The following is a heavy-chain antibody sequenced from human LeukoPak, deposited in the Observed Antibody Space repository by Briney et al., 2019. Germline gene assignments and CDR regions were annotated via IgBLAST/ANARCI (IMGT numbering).Heavy chain of an antibody. CDR2: IYSGGST. V-gene: IGHV3-66*01. D-gene: IGHD1-20*01. Sequence: GGSLRLSCAASGFTVSSNYMSWVRQAPGKGLEWVSVIYSGGSTYYADSVKGRFTISRDNSKNTLYLQMNSLRAEDTAVYYCARSLPGITGTTSYFDYWGQGTLVTVSS. CDR1: GFTVSSNY. J-gene: IGHJ4*02. CDR3: ARSLPGITGTTSYFDY.